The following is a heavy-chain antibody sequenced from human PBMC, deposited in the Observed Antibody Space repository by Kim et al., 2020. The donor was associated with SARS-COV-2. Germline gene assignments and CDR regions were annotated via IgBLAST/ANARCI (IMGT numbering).Heavy chain of an antibody. CDR2: INPGSGAT. CDR3: AKDSGENGHFDY. CDR1: GYSFTRFY. Sequence: ASVKVSCKASGYSFTRFYLHWVRQAPGQGLEWMGIINPGSGATTYPQKLQGRVTVTRDTSTKTVYLQLSGLMSEDTGLYFCAKDSGENGHFDYWGPGTLVTVSS. J-gene: IGHJ4*02. V-gene: IGHV1-46*01.